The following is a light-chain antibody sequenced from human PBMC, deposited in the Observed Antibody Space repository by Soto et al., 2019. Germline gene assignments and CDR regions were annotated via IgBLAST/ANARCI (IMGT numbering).Light chain of an antibody. Sequence: EIVLTQSPGTLSLSPGERATLSCRASQSVGDTFLSWYQPKPGLAPRLLIYRVSNRATGIPDRFSGSGSGTDFILTISRLEPEDFALYYCGQFVSSPPRKFGQGTKGDIK. CDR2: RVS. CDR3: GQFVSSPPRK. V-gene: IGKV3-20*01. CDR1: QSVGDTF. J-gene: IGKJ1*01.